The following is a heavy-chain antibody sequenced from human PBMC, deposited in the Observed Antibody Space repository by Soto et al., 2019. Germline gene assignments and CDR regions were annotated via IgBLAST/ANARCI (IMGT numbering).Heavy chain of an antibody. CDR2: IKEDGGLQ. D-gene: IGHD3-22*01. Sequence: GGSLRLSCAASGFTFSSYWRTWVRQAPGKGLEWVANIKEDGGLQYYVDSVKGRFTISRDNAKNSLYLQMNNLRAEDTAVYYCARGDYYDSRGYYLGYWGQGTLVTVSS. V-gene: IGHV3-7*01. CDR1: GFTFSSYW. J-gene: IGHJ4*02. CDR3: ARGDYYDSRGYYLGY.